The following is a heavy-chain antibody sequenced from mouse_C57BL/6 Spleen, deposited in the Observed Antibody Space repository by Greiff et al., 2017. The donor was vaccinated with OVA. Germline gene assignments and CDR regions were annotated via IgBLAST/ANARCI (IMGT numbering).Heavy chain of an antibody. Sequence: QVQLQQPGAELVRPGSSVKLSCKASGYTFTSYWMDWVKQRPGQGLEWIGNIYPSDSETHYNQKFKDKATLTVDKSSSTAYMQLSSLTAEDSAVYYCARGLGWDAGYYCDYWGQGTTLTVSS. CDR2: IYPSDSET. D-gene: IGHD4-1*01. CDR1: GYTFTSYW. CDR3: ARGLGWDAGYYCDY. J-gene: IGHJ2*01. V-gene: IGHV1-61*01.